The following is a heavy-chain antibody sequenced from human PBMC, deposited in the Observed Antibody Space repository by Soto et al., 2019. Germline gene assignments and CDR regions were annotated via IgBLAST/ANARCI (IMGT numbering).Heavy chain of an antibody. V-gene: IGHV4-59*01. CDR1: GGSISSYY. D-gene: IGHD6-19*01. CDR2: IYYSGST. CDR3: AREFRWYSSGWRNWFDP. Sequence: PSETLSLTCTVSGGSISSYYWIWIRQPPGKGLEWIGYIYYSGSTNYNPSLKSRVTISVDTSKNQFSLKLSSVTAADTAVYYCAREFRWYSSGWRNWFDPWGQGTLVTVSS. J-gene: IGHJ5*02.